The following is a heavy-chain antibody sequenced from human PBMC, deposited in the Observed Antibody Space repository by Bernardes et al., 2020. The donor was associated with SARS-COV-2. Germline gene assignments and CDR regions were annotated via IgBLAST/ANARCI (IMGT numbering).Heavy chain of an antibody. V-gene: IGHV1-2*02. J-gene: IGHJ3*02. CDR1: GYTFTDNH. CDR2: INPNSGAT. CDR3: ARELGIAAFDI. D-gene: IGHD6-13*01. Sequence: ASVKVSCKASGYTFTDNHMYWVRQAPGQGLELMGWINPNSGATNYAQNFQGRVTMTRDTSISTAYMELSRLTYDDTAVFYCARELGIAAFDIWGQGTTVTVSS.